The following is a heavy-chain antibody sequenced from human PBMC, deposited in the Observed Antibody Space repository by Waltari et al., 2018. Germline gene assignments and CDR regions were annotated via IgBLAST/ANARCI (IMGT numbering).Heavy chain of an antibody. Sequence: EVQLLESGGNLIQPGGSLRLSCAASGFTLGAYGMHWVRQAPGKGLEWVSVIYSGGSTKYADSVQGRFIISRENSRNMVYLQMSSLTTEDTAVYYCARGRDPGVVGGLSFWGLGTLVTVSS. CDR2: IYSGGST. D-gene: IGHD1-26*01. J-gene: IGHJ4*02. V-gene: IGHV3-23*03. CDR1: GFTLGAYG. CDR3: ARGRDPGVVGGLSF.